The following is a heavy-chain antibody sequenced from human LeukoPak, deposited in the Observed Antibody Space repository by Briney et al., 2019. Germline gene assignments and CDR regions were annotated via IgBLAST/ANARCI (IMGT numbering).Heavy chain of an antibody. J-gene: IGHJ4*02. CDR3: AKVSPAWSSPPVAPHLYFDY. D-gene: IGHD3-10*01. CDR1: GFTFSSYA. Sequence: PGRSLRLSCAASGFTFSSYAMSWVRQAPGKGLEWVSAISGSGGSTYYADSVKGRFTISRDNSKNTLYLQMNSPRAEDTAVYYCAKVSPAWSSPPVAPHLYFDYWGQGTLVTVSS. CDR2: ISGSGGST. V-gene: IGHV3-23*01.